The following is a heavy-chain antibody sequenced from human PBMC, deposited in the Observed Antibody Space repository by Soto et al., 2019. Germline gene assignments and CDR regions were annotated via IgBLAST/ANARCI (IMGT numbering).Heavy chain of an antibody. V-gene: IGHV4-31*03. J-gene: IGHJ4*02. CDR2: IYYSGST. D-gene: IGHD3-10*01. CDR1: GGSISSGGYY. CDR3: ARVPRSSGSLIFLFDY. Sequence: TLSLTCTVSGGSISSGGYYWSWIRQHPGKGLEWIGYIYYSGSTYYNPSLKSRVTISVDTSKNQFSLKLSSVTAADTAVYYCARVPRSSGSLIFLFDYWGQGTLVTVSS.